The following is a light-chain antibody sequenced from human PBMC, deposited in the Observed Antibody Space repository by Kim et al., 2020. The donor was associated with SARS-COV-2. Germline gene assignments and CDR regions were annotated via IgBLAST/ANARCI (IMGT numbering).Light chain of an antibody. Sequence: SPGERATLSCRASQSVSSNLAWYQQNPGQAPRLLIYGASTRATRVPARFSGSGSGTEFTLTISSLQSEDFAVYYCQQYNNWLTWTFGQGTKVDIK. J-gene: IGKJ1*01. CDR2: GAS. CDR1: QSVSSN. CDR3: QQYNNWLTWT. V-gene: IGKV3-15*01.